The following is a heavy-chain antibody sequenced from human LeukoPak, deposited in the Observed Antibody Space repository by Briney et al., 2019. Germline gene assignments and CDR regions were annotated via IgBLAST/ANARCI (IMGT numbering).Heavy chain of an antibody. D-gene: IGHD5-12*01. Sequence: KPSETPSLTCTVSGGSISSGGYYWSWIRQHPGKGLEWIGYIYYSGSTYYNPSLKSRVTISVDTSKNQFSLKLSSVTAADTAVYYCAREEYSGYAEAWGQGTLVTVSS. CDR3: AREEYSGYAEA. V-gene: IGHV4-31*03. J-gene: IGHJ4*02. CDR2: IYYSGST. CDR1: GGSISSGGYY.